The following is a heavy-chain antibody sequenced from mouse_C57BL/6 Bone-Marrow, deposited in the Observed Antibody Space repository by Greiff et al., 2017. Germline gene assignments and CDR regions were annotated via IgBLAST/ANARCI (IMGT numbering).Heavy chain of an antibody. D-gene: IGHD2-1*01. Sequence: DVMLVESGGGLVKPGGSLKLSCAASGFTFSSYAMSWVRQTPEKRLEWVATISDGGSYTYYPDNVKGRFTISRDNAKNNLYLQMSHLKSEDTAMYYGAREGNYDYYAMDYWGQGTSVTVSS. CDR1: GFTFSSYA. CDR3: AREGNYDYYAMDY. CDR2: ISDGGSYT. V-gene: IGHV5-4*01. J-gene: IGHJ4*01.